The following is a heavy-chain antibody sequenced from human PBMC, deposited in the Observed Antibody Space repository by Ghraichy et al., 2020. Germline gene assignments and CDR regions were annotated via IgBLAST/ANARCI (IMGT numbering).Heavy chain of an antibody. J-gene: IGHJ4*02. D-gene: IGHD6-13*01. Sequence: SETLSLTCTVSGGSISGYYWTWIRQPPGKGLEWVGYINDSGRTNYDPSLKSRVTISLDTSKNQFSLKLNSVTAADTAVYYCTRVQFLGYSSIWTGFDIWGQGTQVTVSS. CDR1: GGSISGYY. V-gene: IGHV4-59*01. CDR3: TRVQFLGYSSIWTGFDI. CDR2: INDSGRT.